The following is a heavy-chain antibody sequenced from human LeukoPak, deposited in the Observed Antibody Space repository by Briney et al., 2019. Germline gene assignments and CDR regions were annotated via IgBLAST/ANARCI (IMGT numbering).Heavy chain of an antibody. Sequence: PGGSLRLPCAASGFTFSSYWLSWVRQTPGKGLEWVANIKHDGSEKYYVGSVKGRFTISRDNAKNSLYLQMSSLRAEDTAVYYCARDTLRSRGYWDFDYWGQGTLVTVSS. J-gene: IGHJ4*02. V-gene: IGHV3-7*01. CDR2: IKHDGSEK. D-gene: IGHD4-17*01. CDR1: GFTFSSYW. CDR3: ARDTLRSRGYWDFDY.